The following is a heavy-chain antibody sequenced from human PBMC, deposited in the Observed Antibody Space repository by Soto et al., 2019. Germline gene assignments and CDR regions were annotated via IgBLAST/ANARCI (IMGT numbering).Heavy chain of an antibody. CDR2: IYYSGST. D-gene: IGHD6-13*01. CDR3: ARYSSSLNWFDP. CDR1: GGSVSSGSYY. J-gene: IGHJ5*02. Sequence: PSETLSLTCTVSGGSVSSGSYYWSWIRQPPGKGLEWIGYIYYSGSTNYNPSLKSRVTISVDTSKNQFSLKLSSVTAADTAVYYCARYSSSLNWFDPWGQGTLVTVS. V-gene: IGHV4-61*01.